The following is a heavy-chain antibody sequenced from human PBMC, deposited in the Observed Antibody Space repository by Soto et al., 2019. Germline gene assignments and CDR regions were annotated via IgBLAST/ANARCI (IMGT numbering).Heavy chain of an antibody. CDR2: IIPLLNTP. D-gene: IGHD6-6*01. CDR3: ASESSSPNYYYYGMDV. Sequence: QVQRVQSGAEVKKPGSSVKVSCRASGGTFSSYAVSWVRQAPGQGLEWMGVIIPLLNTPKYVQKFQGRVTITADASATTAYMELSSLRSEDTAVYYWASESSSPNYYYYGMDVWGQGTTVTVS. V-gene: IGHV1-69*19. CDR1: GGTFSSYA. J-gene: IGHJ6*02.